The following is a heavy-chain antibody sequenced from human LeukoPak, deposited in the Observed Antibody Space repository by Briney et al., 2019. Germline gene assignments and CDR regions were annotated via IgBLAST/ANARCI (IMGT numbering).Heavy chain of an antibody. CDR2: IYNWRTT. V-gene: IGHV4-4*07. CDR1: NGSMNSYY. CDR3: GRQGYTAAYYFVDY. Sequence: PSETLSLTCTVSNGSMNSYYWGWVRQPAGKGPEWIGRIYNWRTTNYSPSLKSRLSMSIDTSKNQFYLTLRSVTAADTAVYYCGRQGYTAAYYFVDYWSQGSLVTVSS. D-gene: IGHD3-16*02. J-gene: IGHJ4*02.